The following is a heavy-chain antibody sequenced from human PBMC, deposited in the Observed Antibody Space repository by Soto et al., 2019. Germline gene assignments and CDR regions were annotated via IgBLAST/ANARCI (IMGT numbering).Heavy chain of an antibody. CDR2: IYYSGST. J-gene: IGHJ6*02. V-gene: IGHV4-30-4*01. D-gene: IGHD6-13*01. Sequence: SETLSLTCTVSGGSISSGDYYWSWIRQPPGEGLEWIGYIYYSGSTYYNPSLKSRVTISVDTSKNQFSLKLSSVTAADTAVYYCARDYMVASSSSWPYAYYYYYGMDVWGQGTTVTVSS. CDR3: ARDYMVASSSSWPYAYYYYYGMDV. CDR1: GGSISSGDYY.